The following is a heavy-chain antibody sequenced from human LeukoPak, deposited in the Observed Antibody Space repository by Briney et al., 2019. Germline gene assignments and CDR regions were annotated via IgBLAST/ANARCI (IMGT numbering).Heavy chain of an antibody. J-gene: IGHJ4*02. CDR3: ARHQEIASAGTLDY. D-gene: IGHD6-13*01. V-gene: IGHV4-59*08. CDR1: GGSISSYY. CDR2: IYYSGST. Sequence: SSETLSLTCTVSGGSISSYYWSWIRQPPGKGLEWIGYIYYSGSTNYNPSLKSRVTISVDTSENQFSLKLSSVTAADTAVYYCARHQEIASAGTLDYWGQGTLVTVSS.